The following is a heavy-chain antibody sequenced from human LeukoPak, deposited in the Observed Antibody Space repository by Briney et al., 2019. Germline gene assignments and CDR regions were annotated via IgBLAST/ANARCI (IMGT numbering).Heavy chain of an antibody. J-gene: IGHJ4*02. CDR1: GFTFSSYW. D-gene: IGHD3-22*01. V-gene: IGHV3-7*01. CDR2: IKQDGSEK. CDR3: ARDPLLYYYDSSGYYYFDY. Sequence: GGSLRLSCAASGFTFSSYWMSWVRQAPGKGLEWVANIKQDGSEKYYVDSVKGRFTISRDNAKNSLYLQMNSLRAEDTAVYYCARDPLLYYYDSSGYYYFDYWGQGTLVTVSS.